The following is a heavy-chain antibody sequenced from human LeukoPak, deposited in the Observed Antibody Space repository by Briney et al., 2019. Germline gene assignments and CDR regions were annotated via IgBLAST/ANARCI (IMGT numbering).Heavy chain of an antibody. Sequence: GGSLRLSCAASGFTFDDYTMHWVRQAPGKGLEWVSLISWDGGSTYYADSVKGRFTISRDNSKNSLYPQMNSLRTEDTALYYCAKEGLIPYSSSWYEIVDWGQGTLVTVSS. CDR1: GFTFDDYT. J-gene: IGHJ4*02. CDR3: AKEGLIPYSSSWYEIVD. V-gene: IGHV3-43*01. D-gene: IGHD6-13*01. CDR2: ISWDGGST.